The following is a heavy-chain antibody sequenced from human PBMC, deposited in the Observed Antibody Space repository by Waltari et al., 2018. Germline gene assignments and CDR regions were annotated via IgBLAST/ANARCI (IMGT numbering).Heavy chain of an antibody. D-gene: IGHD2-8*02. V-gene: IGHV4-38-2*02. J-gene: IGHJ5*01. Sequence: QVQLQESDPGLVQPSETLSLTCTVAGYSISNGYYWGWIRLPPGRGLEWIATTSYNGNTYYNPSLTGRVSITVDTSKNQFSLKLTSVTAADTAIYYCARGYNTGWYNSWGHGTLVTVSS. CDR2: TSYNGNT. CDR3: ARGYNTGWYNS. CDR1: GYSISNGYY.